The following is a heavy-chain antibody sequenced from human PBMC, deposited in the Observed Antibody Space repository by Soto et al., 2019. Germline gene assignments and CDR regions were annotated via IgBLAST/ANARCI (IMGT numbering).Heavy chain of an antibody. J-gene: IGHJ5*02. Sequence: ASVKVSCKISGYTLTELSTHWVRQAPGKGLEWMGGFDPEDGETIYAQKFQGRVTMTEDTSTDTAYMELSSLRSEDTAVYYCATEFSGSSILIEGFDPWGQGTPVTVSS. CDR3: ATEFSGSSILIEGFDP. D-gene: IGHD1-26*01. CDR1: GYTLTELS. V-gene: IGHV1-24*01. CDR2: FDPEDGET.